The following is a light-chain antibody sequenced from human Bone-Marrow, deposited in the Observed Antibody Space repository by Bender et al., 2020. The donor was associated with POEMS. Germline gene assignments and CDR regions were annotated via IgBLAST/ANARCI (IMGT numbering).Light chain of an antibody. J-gene: IGLJ3*02. CDR1: SSNMGAGYG. Sequence: QSVLTQPPSVSGAPGQTVTISCTGTSSNMGAGYGVNWYQQLPGTAAKLLIYNNENRPTGVPERISVSKSGTSASLAITGLQGEDGADYYCQSCDISLSGWVFGGGTKLTAL. CDR2: NNE. V-gene: IGLV1-40*01. CDR3: QSCDISLSGWV.